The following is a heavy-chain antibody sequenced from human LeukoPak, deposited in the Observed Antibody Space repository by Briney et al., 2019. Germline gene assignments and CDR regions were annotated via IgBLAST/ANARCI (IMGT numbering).Heavy chain of an antibody. CDR3: ARGVYIAAAQYGY. CDR2: IYYSGTT. Sequence: SETLSLTCTVSGGSISSYYWSWIRQPPGKGLEWIGYIYYSGTTNYNPSLKSRVTISVDTSKNQFSLKLSSVTAADTAVYYCARGVYIAAAQYGYGGQGTLVTVS. J-gene: IGHJ4*02. V-gene: IGHV4-59*01. D-gene: IGHD6-13*01. CDR1: GGSISSYY.